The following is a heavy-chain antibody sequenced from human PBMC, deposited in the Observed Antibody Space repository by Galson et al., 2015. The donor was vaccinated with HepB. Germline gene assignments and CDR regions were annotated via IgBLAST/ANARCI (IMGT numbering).Heavy chain of an antibody. J-gene: IGHJ5*02. D-gene: IGHD2-15*01. CDR2: IYYSGST. CDR3: ASTVLGYCSGGSCYDRHWFDP. Sequence: SETLSLTCTVSGGSIGSSSYYWGWIRQPPGKGLEWIGSIYYSGSTYYNPSLKSRVTISVDTSKNQFSLKLSSVTAADMAVYYCASTVLGYCSGGSCYDRHWFDPWGQGTLVTVSS. V-gene: IGHV4-39*07. CDR1: GGSIGSSSYY.